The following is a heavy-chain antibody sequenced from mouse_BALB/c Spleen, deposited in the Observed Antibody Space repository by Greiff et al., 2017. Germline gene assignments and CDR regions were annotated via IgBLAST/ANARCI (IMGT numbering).Heavy chain of an antibody. CDR1: GFTFSSYA. D-gene: IGHD2-2*01. CDR2: ISSGGST. Sequence: EVQRVESGGGLVKPGGSLKLSCAASGFTFSSYAMSWVRQTPEKRLEWVASISSGGSTYYPDSVKGRFTISRDNARNILYLQMSSLRSEDTAMYYCAREGGYYYAMDYWGQGTSVTVSS. CDR3: AREGGYYYAMDY. V-gene: IGHV5-6-5*01. J-gene: IGHJ4*01.